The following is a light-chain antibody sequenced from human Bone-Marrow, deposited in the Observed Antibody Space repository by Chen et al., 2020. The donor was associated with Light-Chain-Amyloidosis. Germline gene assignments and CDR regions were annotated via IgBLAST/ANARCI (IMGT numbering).Light chain of an antibody. V-gene: IGKV1-5*03. CDR1: QSVGTW. CDR3: QQYASYSRT. J-gene: IGKJ1*01. CDR2: KAS. Sequence: DIQMTQSPSTLSASVGDTVTLTCRASQSVGTWLAWYQQKPGRAPKLLIFKASNLEGGVPSRFSGSGSGTDFTLTITSLQSDDFATYHWQQYASYSRTFGQGTKVEV.